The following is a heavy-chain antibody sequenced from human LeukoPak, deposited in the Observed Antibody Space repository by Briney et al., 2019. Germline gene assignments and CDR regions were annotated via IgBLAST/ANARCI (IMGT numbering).Heavy chain of an antibody. J-gene: IGHJ1*01. Sequence: PSETLSLTCTVSGGSISSSSYYWSWIRQPPGKGLEWIGEINHSGSTNYNPSLKSRVTISVDTSKNQFSLKLSSVTAADTAVYYCARYGSSWMGARKYFQHWGQGTLVTVSS. CDR2: INHSGST. D-gene: IGHD6-13*01. CDR1: GGSISSSSYY. V-gene: IGHV4-39*07. CDR3: ARYGSSWMGARKYFQH.